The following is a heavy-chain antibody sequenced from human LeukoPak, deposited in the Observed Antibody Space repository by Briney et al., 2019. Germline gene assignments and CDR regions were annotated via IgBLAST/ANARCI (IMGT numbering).Heavy chain of an antibody. CDR2: IYSGGTT. D-gene: IGHD1-26*01. V-gene: IGHV3-53*01. CDR3: ARWDSAGTSKYYFDY. CDR1: GFTVSSNY. J-gene: IGHJ4*02. Sequence: PGGSLRLSCAVSGFTVSSNYMSWVRQAPGKGLEWVSIIYSGGTTYYADFVEGRFTISRDNSKKTLYLQMNSLRADDTAVYFCARWDSAGTSKYYFDYWGQGTLVTVSP.